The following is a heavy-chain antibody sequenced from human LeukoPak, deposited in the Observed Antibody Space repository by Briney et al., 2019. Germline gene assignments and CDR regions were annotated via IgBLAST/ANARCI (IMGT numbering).Heavy chain of an antibody. CDR3: ARVSSYYYYYYGMDV. Sequence: ASVKVSCKASGYTFTSYGISWVRQAPGQGLEWMGWISAYNGNTNYAQKLQGRVTMTTDTPTSTAYMELRSLRSDDTAVYYCARVSSYYYYYYGMDVWGQGTTVTVSS. V-gene: IGHV1-18*01. CDR1: GYTFTSYG. CDR2: ISAYNGNT. D-gene: IGHD2/OR15-2a*01. J-gene: IGHJ6*02.